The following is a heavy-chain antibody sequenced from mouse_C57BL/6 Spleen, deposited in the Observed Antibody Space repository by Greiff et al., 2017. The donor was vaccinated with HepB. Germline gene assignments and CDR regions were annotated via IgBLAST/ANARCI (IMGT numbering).Heavy chain of an antibody. D-gene: IGHD2-1*01. V-gene: IGHV1-81*01. CDR1: GYTFTSYG. CDR2: IYPRSGNT. Sequence: VQLVESGAELARPGASVKLSCKASGYTFTSYGISWVKQRTGQGLEWIGEIYPRSGNTYYNEKFKGKATLTADKSSSTAYMELRSLTSEDSAVYFCARWEGNYGGAMDYWGQGTSVTVSS. CDR3: ARWEGNYGGAMDY. J-gene: IGHJ4*01.